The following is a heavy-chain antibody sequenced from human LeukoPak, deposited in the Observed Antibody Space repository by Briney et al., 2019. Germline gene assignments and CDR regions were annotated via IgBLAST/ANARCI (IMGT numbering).Heavy chain of an antibody. CDR3: ARDRDSAELVY. V-gene: IGHV1-2*02. J-gene: IGHJ4*02. CDR1: GYTFTGYY. D-gene: IGHD2-15*01. Sequence: ASVKLSCKASGYTFTGYYMHWVRQAPGKGLEWMGWINPNSGATNYAQTVQGRVTMTRDTSISTGYMELSRLRSDDTAVYYCARDRDSAELVYWGQGTLVTVSS. CDR2: INPNSGAT.